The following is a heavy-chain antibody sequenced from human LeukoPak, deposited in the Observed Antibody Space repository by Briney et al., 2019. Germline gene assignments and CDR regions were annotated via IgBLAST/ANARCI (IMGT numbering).Heavy chain of an antibody. CDR3: AREAKVGIAVAGS. V-gene: IGHV3-53*01. CDR2: IYSGGST. Sequence: PGRSLRLSCAASGFTFSSYAMHWVRQAPGKGLEWVSVIYSGGSTYYADSVKGRFTISRDNSKNTLYLQMNSLRAKDTAVYYCAREAKVGIAVAGSWGQGTLVTVSS. CDR1: GFTFSSYA. J-gene: IGHJ5*02. D-gene: IGHD6-19*01.